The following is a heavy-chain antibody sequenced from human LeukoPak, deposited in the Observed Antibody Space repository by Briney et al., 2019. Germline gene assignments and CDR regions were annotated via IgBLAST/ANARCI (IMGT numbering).Heavy chain of an antibody. D-gene: IGHD2-15*01. CDR3: ARLKDLWFDP. CDR1: GGSISSYY. Sequence: SETLSLTCTVSGGSISSYYWNWIRQPPGKGLEWIGYISYSGGTNYNPSLKSRITISVDTSKSQFSLKLTSVTAADTAVYYCARLKDLWFDPWGQGTLVTVSS. J-gene: IGHJ5*02. CDR2: ISYSGGT. V-gene: IGHV4-59*01.